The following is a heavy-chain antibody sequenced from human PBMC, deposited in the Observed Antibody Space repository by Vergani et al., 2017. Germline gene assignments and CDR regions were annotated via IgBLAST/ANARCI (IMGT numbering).Heavy chain of an antibody. Sequence: QVQVVQSGAEVKKSGASVKVSCKTSGYTFSNYIMHWVRQAPGQGLEWMGIINPSGGHTNYAQKFQGRVTMTRDTSTSTVYMELSSLRSEDTAIYYCARGDYGILTGYRYWGQGTLVTVSA. V-gene: IGHV1-46*03. D-gene: IGHD3-9*01. CDR2: INPSGGHT. J-gene: IGHJ4*02. CDR3: ARGDYGILTGYRY. CDR1: GYTFSNYI.